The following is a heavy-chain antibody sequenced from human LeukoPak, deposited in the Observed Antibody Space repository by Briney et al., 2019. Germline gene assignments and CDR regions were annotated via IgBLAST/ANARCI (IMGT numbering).Heavy chain of an antibody. D-gene: IGHD1-26*01. V-gene: IGHV3-23*01. CDR1: GFTFNYAW. J-gene: IGHJ4*02. CDR3: AKDPIFSGSYGVFDY. CDR2: IIDSGNSI. Sequence: GGSLRLSCAASGFTFNYAWMSWVRQVPGKGLEWVSTIIDSGNSIYYADSAEGRFTISRDNSKNTLYLQMNSLRAGDTAVYYCAKDPIFSGSYGVFDYWGLGTLVTVSS.